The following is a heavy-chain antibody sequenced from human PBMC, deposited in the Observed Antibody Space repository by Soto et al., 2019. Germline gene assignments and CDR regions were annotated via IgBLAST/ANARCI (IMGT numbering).Heavy chain of an antibody. CDR1: GFTFSTHA. CDR2: VDVGGGST. J-gene: IGHJ3*02. Sequence: EVQLLESGGGLVHPGGSLRLSCAASGFTFSTHAMIWVRQAPGKGLNWVSTVDVGGGSTYYTDSVKGRFTVSRDNSKNTVYLQLNTLRAEDTAIYFCARDSGPAGGGACDIWGQGTMVTVSS. D-gene: IGHD6-25*01. CDR3: ARDSGPAGGGACDI. V-gene: IGHV3-23*01.